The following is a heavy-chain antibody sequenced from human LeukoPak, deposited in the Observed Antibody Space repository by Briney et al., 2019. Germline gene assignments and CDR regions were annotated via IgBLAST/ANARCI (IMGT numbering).Heavy chain of an antibody. J-gene: IGHJ4*02. Sequence: PSETLSLTCTVSGGSISSYYWSWIRQPPGKGLEWIGYIYYSGSTNYNPSLKSRVTISIDTSKNQFSLRLSSVTAADTAVYYCARAVYRDSSAIRWFFDYWGQGTLVTVSS. D-gene: IGHD3-22*01. V-gene: IGHV4-59*01. CDR3: ARAVYRDSSAIRWFFDY. CDR2: IYYSGST. CDR1: GGSISSYY.